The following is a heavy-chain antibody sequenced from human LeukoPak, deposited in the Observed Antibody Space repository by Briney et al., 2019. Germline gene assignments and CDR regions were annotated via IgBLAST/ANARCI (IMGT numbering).Heavy chain of an antibody. CDR2: INPNNGNT. CDR1: GYTFTRYG. V-gene: IGHV1-18*01. CDR3: ARVGYDSSGRHRYAFDI. D-gene: IGHD3-22*01. J-gene: IGHJ3*02. Sequence: GASVKVSCKASGYTFTRYGISWVRQAPGQGLEWMGWINPNNGNTNYVQKLQGRVTMTTDTSTSTAYMELRSLRSDDTAAYYCARVGYDSSGRHRYAFDIWGQGTMVTVSS.